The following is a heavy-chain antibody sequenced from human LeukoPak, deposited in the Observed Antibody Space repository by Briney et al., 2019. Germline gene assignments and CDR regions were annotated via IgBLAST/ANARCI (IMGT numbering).Heavy chain of an antibody. J-gene: IGHJ5*02. CDR3: ARLWSEGNWENWFDP. V-gene: IGHV4-59*01. CDR2: IYYSGNT. Sequence: SETLSLTCTVSGGSISSYYWSWIRQPPGRGLEWIGYIYYSGNTNYNPSLKSRVTISVDTSKNQFSLKLSSVTAADTAVYYCARLWSEGNWENWFDPWGQGTLVTVSS. D-gene: IGHD3-3*01. CDR1: GGSISSYY.